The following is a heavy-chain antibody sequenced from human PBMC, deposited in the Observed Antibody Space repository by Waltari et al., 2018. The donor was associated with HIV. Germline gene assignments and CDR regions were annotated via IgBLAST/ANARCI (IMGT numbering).Heavy chain of an antibody. CDR1: GGSISSGGYY. CDR3: ARGYSSSWYTEYYYYGMDV. V-gene: IGHV4-31*03. CDR2: IYYSGST. Sequence: QVQLQESGPGLVQPSQTLSLTCPVSGGSISSGGYYWSWIRQPPGTGLEWIGYIYYSGSTYYNPSLKSRVTISVDTSKNQFSLKLSSVTAADTAVYYCARGYSSSWYTEYYYYGMDVWGQGTTVTVSS. D-gene: IGHD6-13*01. J-gene: IGHJ6*02.